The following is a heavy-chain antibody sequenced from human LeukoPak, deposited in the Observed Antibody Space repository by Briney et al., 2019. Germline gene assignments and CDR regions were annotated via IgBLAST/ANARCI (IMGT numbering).Heavy chain of an antibody. CDR3: ARLGYDSDYYYYGMDV. CDR1: GGSISSGGYS. CDR2: IYHSGST. D-gene: IGHD5-12*01. Sequence: SETLSLTCAVSGGSISSGGYSWSWIRQPPGKGLEWIGYIYHSGSTYYNPSLKSRVTISVDRSKNQFSLKLSSVTAADTAVYYCARLGYDSDYYYYGMDVWGQGTTVTVSS. J-gene: IGHJ6*02. V-gene: IGHV4-30-2*01.